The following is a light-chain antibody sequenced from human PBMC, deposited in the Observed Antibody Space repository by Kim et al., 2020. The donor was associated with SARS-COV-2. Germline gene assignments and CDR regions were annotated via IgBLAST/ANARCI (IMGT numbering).Light chain of an antibody. CDR3: QAWYSSTALYV. V-gene: IGLV3-1*01. Sequence: QGKTARIPCSGVKWGINSVCWYQQTPGQPPALFIYQQSKRPSGIPGRFSGSNSGNTASLTISGTRAMDEADYYCQAWYSSTALYVVGTGTKVTVL. J-gene: IGLJ1*01. CDR2: QQS. CDR1: KWGINS.